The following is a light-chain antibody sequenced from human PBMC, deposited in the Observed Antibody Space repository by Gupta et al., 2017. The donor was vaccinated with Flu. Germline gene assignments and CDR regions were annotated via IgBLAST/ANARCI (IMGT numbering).Light chain of an antibody. Sequence: SVLSQPPSASGTPGQRVTILCSGSRSNIGSNTVNCYHQLPGAAPKLLIYSNNQRPSGVPGRFSDSKCVTSASLASSGHQSEDEADYYSAAGDDILNGYVFGTGTKFTVL. J-gene: IGLJ1*01. CDR2: SNN. CDR3: AAGDDILNGYV. V-gene: IGLV1-44*01. CDR1: RSNIGSNT.